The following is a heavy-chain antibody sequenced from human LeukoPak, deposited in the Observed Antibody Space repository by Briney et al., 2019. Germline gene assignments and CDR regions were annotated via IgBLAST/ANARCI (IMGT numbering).Heavy chain of an antibody. D-gene: IGHD2-15*01. V-gene: IGHV3-7*01. CDR1: GFIFRTYW. CDR3: ARDRRVDYYYYMDV. CDR2: IKQDGSEK. J-gene: IGHJ6*03. Sequence: PGGSLRLSRAASGFIFRTYWMSWVRQAPGKGLEWVANIKQDGSEKYYVDSVKGRFTISRDNAKNSLYLQMNSLRAEDTAVYYCARDRRVDYYYYMDVWGKGTTVTVSS.